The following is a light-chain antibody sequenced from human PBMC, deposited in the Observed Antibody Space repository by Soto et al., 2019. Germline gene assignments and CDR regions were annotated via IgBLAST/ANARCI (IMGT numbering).Light chain of an antibody. J-gene: IGLJ2*01. CDR1: GSDVGGHKF. CDR3: SSYAGSNNFVV. Sequence: QSVLTQPPTASGSPGQSVTISCTGTGSDVGGHKFVSWYQQHPGKAPKLMIYDVNKRPSGVPDRFSGSKSGNTASLTVSGLQAEDEADYYCSSYAGSNNFVVFGGGTKVTVL. CDR2: DVN. V-gene: IGLV2-8*01.